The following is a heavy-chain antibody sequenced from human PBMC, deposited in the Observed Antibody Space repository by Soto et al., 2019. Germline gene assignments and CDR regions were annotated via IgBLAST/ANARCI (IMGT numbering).Heavy chain of an antibody. CDR3: ARGVAAYCGGDCQTAYFDY. Sequence: SETLSLTCTVSGGSISSYYWSWIRQPAGKGLEWIGRIYTSGSTNYNPSLKSRVTMSVDTSKNQFSLKLSSVTAADTAVYYCARGVAAYCGGDCQTAYFDYWGQGTLVTVSS. CDR1: GGSISSYY. D-gene: IGHD2-21*02. CDR2: IYTSGST. V-gene: IGHV4-4*07. J-gene: IGHJ4*02.